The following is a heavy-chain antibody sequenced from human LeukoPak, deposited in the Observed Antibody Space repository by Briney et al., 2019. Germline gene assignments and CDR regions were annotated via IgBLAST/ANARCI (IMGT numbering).Heavy chain of an antibody. CDR1: GGSFSSSTYY. CDR3: ARHYYDSSGYYPWYFDY. V-gene: IGHV4-39*01. J-gene: IGHJ4*02. D-gene: IGHD3-22*01. CDR2: MYYSGST. Sequence: PSETLSLTCTVSGGSFSSSTYYWGWIRQPPGKGLEWIGSMYYSGSTYYNQSLKSRVTISVDTSKNQLSLKLTSVTAADTAVYYCARHYYDSSGYYPWYFDYWGQGTLVTVSS.